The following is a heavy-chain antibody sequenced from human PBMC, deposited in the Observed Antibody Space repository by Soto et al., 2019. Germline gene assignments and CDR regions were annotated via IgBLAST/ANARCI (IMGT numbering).Heavy chain of an antibody. D-gene: IGHD2-2*01. Sequence: EVQLVESGGGLVKPGGSLRLSCAASGFTFSRYTMSWVRQAPGKGLEWVSSITSGSAYVYYADSMKGRFTISRDNAKNSLYLQMNSLSAEDTAVYYCARGTSWFDFWGQGTLVTVSS. CDR3: ARGTSWFDF. CDR1: GFTFSRYT. J-gene: IGHJ4*02. V-gene: IGHV3-21*01. CDR2: ITSGSAYV.